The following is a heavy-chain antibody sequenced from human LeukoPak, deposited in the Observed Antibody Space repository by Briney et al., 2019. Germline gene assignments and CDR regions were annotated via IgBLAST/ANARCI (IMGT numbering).Heavy chain of an antibody. V-gene: IGHV1-18*01. Sequence: AASVKVSCKASGYTFASYAFSWVRQAPGQGLEWMGWINTNNGNTNYVQRLQGRVTMTTDTSTSTAYMELRSLRSDDTAVYYCAREREETYGSGSYTFDYWGQGTLVTVSS. D-gene: IGHD3-10*01. CDR3: AREREETYGSGSYTFDY. CDR2: INTNNGNT. J-gene: IGHJ4*02. CDR1: GYTFASYA.